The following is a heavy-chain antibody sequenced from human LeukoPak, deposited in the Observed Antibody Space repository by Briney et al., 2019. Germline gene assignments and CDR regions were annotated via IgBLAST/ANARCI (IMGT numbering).Heavy chain of an antibody. Sequence: PSETLSLTCTVSGGAVNSYYWSWIRQPPGKGLEWIGYIYYSGSTNYNPSLKSRVTISVDTSKNQFSLKLSSVTAADTAVYYCARGYSGDLDYWGQGTLVTVSS. CDR2: IYYSGST. V-gene: IGHV4-59*02. J-gene: IGHJ4*02. CDR1: GGAVNSYY. D-gene: IGHD1-26*01. CDR3: ARGYSGDLDY.